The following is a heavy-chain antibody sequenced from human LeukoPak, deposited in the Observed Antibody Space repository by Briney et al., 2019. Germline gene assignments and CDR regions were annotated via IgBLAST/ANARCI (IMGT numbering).Heavy chain of an antibody. J-gene: IGHJ4*02. Sequence: ASVKVSCKASGGTFSSYAISWVRQGPGQGLEWMGRIIPIFGTANYAQKFQGRVTITADESTSTAYMELSSLRSEDTAVYYCALSLHCSSTSCYFDYWGQGTLVTVSS. V-gene: IGHV1-69*01. CDR2: IIPIFGTA. CDR1: GGTFSSYA. D-gene: IGHD2-2*01. CDR3: ALSLHCSSTSCYFDY.